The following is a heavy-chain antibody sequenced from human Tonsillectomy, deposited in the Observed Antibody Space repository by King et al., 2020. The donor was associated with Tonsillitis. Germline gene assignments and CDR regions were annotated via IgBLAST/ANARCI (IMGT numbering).Heavy chain of an antibody. D-gene: IGHD1-26*01. Sequence: VQLVESGGGLVQPWRSLRLSCAASGFTFSNYWMCWVRPAPGEGLEWVASRKQDGTEKYSVESLKGRFPISRYNAKNSLYLQMNILRVEDTAVYYCARSGGSYWGAVDYWGQGTLVTVSS. CDR1: GFTFSNYW. CDR3: ARSGGSYWGAVDY. V-gene: IGHV3-7*01. CDR2: RKQDGTEK. J-gene: IGHJ4*02.